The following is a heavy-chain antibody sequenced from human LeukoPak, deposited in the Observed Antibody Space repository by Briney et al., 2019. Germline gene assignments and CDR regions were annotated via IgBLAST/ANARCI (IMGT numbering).Heavy chain of an antibody. J-gene: IGHJ3*02. Sequence: ASVKVSCKASGYTFTGYYMHWVRQAPGQGLEWMGIINPSGGSTSYAQKFQGRVTMTRDTSTTTVYMELSSLRSEDTAVYYCATGTKRWLQLEHAFDIWGQGTMVTVSS. D-gene: IGHD5-24*01. CDR3: ATGTKRWLQLEHAFDI. CDR1: GYTFTGYY. V-gene: IGHV1-46*01. CDR2: INPSGGST.